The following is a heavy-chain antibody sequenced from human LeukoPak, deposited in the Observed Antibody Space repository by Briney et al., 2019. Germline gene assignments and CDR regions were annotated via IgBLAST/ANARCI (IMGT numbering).Heavy chain of an antibody. Sequence: ASVKVSCKASGYTFTSYYMHWVRQAPGQGLEWMGIINPSGGSTSYAQKFQGRVTMTRDTSISTAYMELSRLRSDDTAVYYCARGHPGYYYYMDVWGKGTTVTVSS. CDR2: INPSGGST. CDR3: ARGHPGYYYYMDV. J-gene: IGHJ6*03. CDR1: GYTFTSYY. V-gene: IGHV1-46*01.